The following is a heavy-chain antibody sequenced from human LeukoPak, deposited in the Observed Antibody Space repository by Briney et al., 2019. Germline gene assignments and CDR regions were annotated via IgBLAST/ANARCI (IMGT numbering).Heavy chain of an antibody. CDR2: INHSGST. J-gene: IGHJ6*02. Sequence: SQTLSLTCAVYGGSFSGYYWSWIRQPPGKGLEWIGEINHSGSTNYNPSLKSRVTISVDTSKNQFSPKLSSVTAADTAVYYCARGRIYYGSGSWYYYYYYGMDVWGQGTTVTVSS. V-gene: IGHV4-34*01. CDR1: GGSFSGYY. D-gene: IGHD3-10*01. CDR3: ARGRIYYGSGSWYYYYYYGMDV.